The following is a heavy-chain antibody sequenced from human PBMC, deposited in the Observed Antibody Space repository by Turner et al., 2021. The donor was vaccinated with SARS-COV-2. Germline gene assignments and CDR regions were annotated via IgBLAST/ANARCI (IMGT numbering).Heavy chain of an antibody. V-gene: IGHV4-39*01. Sequence: QLQLQESGPGLMKSSETLSLTCTVSGGSVRSSSYYWGWIRQPPGKGLEWIGNAYYKGNTYYNPSLKSRVTISVDTSKNQFSLKLTSVTAADTAVYYCARSYHTYYFDYWGQGTLGTVSS. J-gene: IGHJ4*02. CDR3: ARSYHTYYFDY. CDR2: AYYKGNT. CDR1: GGSVRSSSYY. D-gene: IGHD2-2*01.